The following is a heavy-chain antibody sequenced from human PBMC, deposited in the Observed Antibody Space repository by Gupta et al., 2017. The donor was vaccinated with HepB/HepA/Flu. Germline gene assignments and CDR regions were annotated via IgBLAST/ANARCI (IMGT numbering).Heavy chain of an antibody. Sequence: QLQLQESGPGLVKPSETLSLTCTVSGGSISSSSYYWGWIRQPPGKGLEWIGSIYYSGSTYYNPSLKSRVTISVDTSKNQFSLKLSSVTAADTAVYYCARLSLNGSWYNFDYWGQGTLVTVSS. CDR2: IYYSGST. D-gene: IGHD6-13*01. CDR3: ARLSLNGSWYNFDY. J-gene: IGHJ4*02. CDR1: GGSISSSSYY. V-gene: IGHV4-39*01.